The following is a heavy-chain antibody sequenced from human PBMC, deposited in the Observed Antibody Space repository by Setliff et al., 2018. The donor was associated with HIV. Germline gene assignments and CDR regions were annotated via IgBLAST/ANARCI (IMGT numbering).Heavy chain of an antibody. D-gene: IGHD2-2*02. CDR1: ADTFTNCL. Sequence: GASVKVSCKASADTFTNCLINWARQAPGQGLEWMGWADPNTGNAGYEQKFQGRVTITRDTSASTAYMELSSLRSEDTAVYYCARDRRPAGINYGYGYLDDWGQGTLVTVSS. V-gene: IGHV1-8*03. J-gene: IGHJ4*02. CDR3: ARDRRPAGINYGYGYLDD. CDR2: ADPNTGNA.